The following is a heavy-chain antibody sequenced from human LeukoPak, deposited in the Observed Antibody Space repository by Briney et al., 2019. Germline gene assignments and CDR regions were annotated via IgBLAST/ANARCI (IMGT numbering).Heavy chain of an antibody. J-gene: IGHJ4*02. D-gene: IGHD3-22*01. CDR2: ISAYNGNT. V-gene: IGHV1-18*01. Sequence: ASVKVSCKASGYTFTSYGISWVRQAPGQGLEWMGWISAYNGNTNYAQKLQGRVTMTTDTSTSTAYMELRSLRSDDTAVYYCARDRVSGYDSSGYYYYYWGQGTLVTVSS. CDR3: ARDRVSGYDSSGYYYYY. CDR1: GYTFTSYG.